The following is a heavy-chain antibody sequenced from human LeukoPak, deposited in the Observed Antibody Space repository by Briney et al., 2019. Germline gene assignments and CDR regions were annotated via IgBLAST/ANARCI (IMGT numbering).Heavy chain of an antibody. D-gene: IGHD3-10*01. CDR2: IIPILGIA. Sequence: GSSVKVSCKASGGTFSSYAISWVRQAPGQGLEWMGRIIPILGIANYAQKFQGRATITADKSTSTAYMELSSLRSEDTAVYYCARGGSTYYYGSGSYALPFDYWGQGTLVTVSS. CDR1: GGTFSSYA. CDR3: ARGGSTYYYGSGSYALPFDY. J-gene: IGHJ4*02. V-gene: IGHV1-69*04.